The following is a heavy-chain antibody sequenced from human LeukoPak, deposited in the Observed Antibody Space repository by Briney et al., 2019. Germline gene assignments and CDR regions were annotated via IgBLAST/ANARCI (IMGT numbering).Heavy chain of an antibody. CDR2: VSNSGNT. D-gene: IGHD3-22*01. CDR1: GGSIRNYY. J-gene: IGHJ4*02. Sequence: PSETLSLTCSVSGGSIRNYYWTWIRQPPGKGLEWIGHVSNSGNTKYNPSLKSRVTISIDTSKKHFSLNLSSVSAADTAVYYCATPAFYDSSGLDFWGQGILVTVSS. V-gene: IGHV4-59*08. CDR3: ATPAFYDSSGLDF.